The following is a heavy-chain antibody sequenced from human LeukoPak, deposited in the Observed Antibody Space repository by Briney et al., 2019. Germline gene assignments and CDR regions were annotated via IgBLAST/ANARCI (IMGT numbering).Heavy chain of an antibody. CDR3: IPRTTVTSVDD. J-gene: IGHJ4*02. Sequence: ESGPTLVKPSQTLTLTCSYSGFSLNTVADAVGLVRQPPVKAPEWLTNIYGNNDQRYSPSLNSRLTISKDTSKSQLVLTKTDMETVDTATYYCIPRTTVTSVDDWGQGTLVTVSS. CDR2: IYGNNDQ. V-gene: IGHV2-5*04. D-gene: IGHD4-17*01. CDR1: GFSLNTVADA.